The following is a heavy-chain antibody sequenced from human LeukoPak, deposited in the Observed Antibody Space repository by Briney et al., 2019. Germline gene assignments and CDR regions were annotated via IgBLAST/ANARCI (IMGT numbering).Heavy chain of an antibody. CDR2: ISAYNGNT. CDR1: GYIFTGYY. Sequence: GASVKVSCKASGYIFTGYYMHWVRQAPGQGLEWMGWISAYNGNTNYAQNLQGRVTMTTDTSTRTAYMEMRSLRSDDTAVYYCARGGYDKLDYWGQGTLVTVSS. V-gene: IGHV1-18*04. CDR3: ARGGYDKLDY. J-gene: IGHJ4*02. D-gene: IGHD5-12*01.